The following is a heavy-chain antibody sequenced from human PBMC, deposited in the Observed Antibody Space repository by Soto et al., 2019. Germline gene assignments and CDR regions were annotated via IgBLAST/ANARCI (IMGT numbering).Heavy chain of an antibody. V-gene: IGHV1-2*04. CDR1: GYTFTGYY. CDR2: INPNSGVT. J-gene: IGHJ6*02. CDR3: ARSSHRYGMDV. Sequence: ASVKVSCKASGYTFTGYYMHWVRQAPGQGLEWMGWINPNSGVTNYAQKFQGWVTMTRDTSISTAYMELSRLRSDDTAVYYCARSSHRYGMDVWGQGTTVTVSS.